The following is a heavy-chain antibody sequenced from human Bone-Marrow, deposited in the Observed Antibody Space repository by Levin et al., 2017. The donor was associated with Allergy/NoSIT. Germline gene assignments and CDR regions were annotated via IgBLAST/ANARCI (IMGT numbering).Heavy chain of an antibody. CDR1: GYRFNGYY. CDR3: AGQDMVVLVPDSRTFEI. CDR2: INANSGDT. Sequence: ASVKVSCKASGYRFNGYYIHWVRQAPGQGLEWMGWINANSGDTKYLQKFQGRVTMTRDTSITTAYMELSRLPSDDTAVYYCAGQDMVVLVPDSRTFEIWGQGTMVTVSS. V-gene: IGHV1-2*02. J-gene: IGHJ3*02. D-gene: IGHD2-15*01.